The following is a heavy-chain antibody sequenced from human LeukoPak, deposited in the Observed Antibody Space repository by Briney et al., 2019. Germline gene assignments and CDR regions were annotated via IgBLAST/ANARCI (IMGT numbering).Heavy chain of an antibody. CDR3: ARGVRPGQTTVTTPPGDY. V-gene: IGHV4-34*01. J-gene: IGHJ4*02. Sequence: SETLSLTCAVYGGSFSGYYWSWIRQPPGKGLEWIGEINHSGSTNYNPSLKSRVTISVDTSKNQFSLKLSSVTAADTAVYYCARGVRPGQTTVTTPPGDYWGQGTLVTVSS. CDR1: GGSFSGYY. D-gene: IGHD4-17*01. CDR2: INHSGST.